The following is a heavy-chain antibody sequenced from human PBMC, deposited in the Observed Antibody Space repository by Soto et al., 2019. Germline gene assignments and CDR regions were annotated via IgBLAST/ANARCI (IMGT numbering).Heavy chain of an antibody. CDR3: VRGGRGYSGSYYGHYYYGMDV. Sequence: EVQLVESGGSVVRPGGSLRLSCAASGFTFDDYGMSWVPQAPGQGLEWVSGIKCSGDKTGYADAVKGRFTISRDNAEHSLYQQMRSLRVEDTGLYYCVRGGRGYSGSYYGHYYYGMDVWGQGTTVTVSS. CDR2: IKCSGDKT. CDR1: GFTFDDYG. V-gene: IGHV3-20*04. J-gene: IGHJ6*02. D-gene: IGHD1-26*01.